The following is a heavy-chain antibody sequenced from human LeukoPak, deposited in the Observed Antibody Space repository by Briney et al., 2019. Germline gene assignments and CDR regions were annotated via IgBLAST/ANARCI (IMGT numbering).Heavy chain of an antibody. CDR1: GFSLSTSGVG. CDR2: IYWNDDK. Sequence: SGPTLVKPTQTLTLTCTFSGFSLSTSGVGVGWIRQPPGKALEWLALIYWNDDKRYSPSPKSRLTITKDTSKNQVVLTMTNMDPVDTATYYCAHRRLRWLHPRGFDIWGQGTMVTVSS. J-gene: IGHJ3*02. V-gene: IGHV2-5*01. D-gene: IGHD5-24*01. CDR3: AHRRLRWLHPRGFDI.